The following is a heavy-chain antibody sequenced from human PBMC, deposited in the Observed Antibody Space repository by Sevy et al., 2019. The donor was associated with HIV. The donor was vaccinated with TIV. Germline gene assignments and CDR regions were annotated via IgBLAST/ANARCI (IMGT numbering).Heavy chain of an antibody. Sequence: GGSLRLSCAASGFTFSSYSMNWVRQAPGKGLEWVSSISSSSSYIYYSDSVKGRFTISRDNAKNALYLQMNSLRAEDTAVYYCARAGVGRIAVAVPDYWGHGTLVTVSS. V-gene: IGHV3-21*01. CDR2: ISSSSSYI. D-gene: IGHD6-19*01. J-gene: IGHJ4*01. CDR3: ARAGVGRIAVAVPDY. CDR1: GFTFSSYS.